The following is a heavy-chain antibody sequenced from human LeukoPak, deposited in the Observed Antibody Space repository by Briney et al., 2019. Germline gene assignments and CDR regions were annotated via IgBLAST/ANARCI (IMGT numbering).Heavy chain of an antibody. CDR1: GGTFSSYA. J-gene: IGHJ4*02. CDR2: IIPIFGTA. V-gene: IGHV1-69*05. D-gene: IGHD3-16*01. Sequence: SVKVSCKASGGTFSSYAISWVRQAPGQGLEWMGGIIPIFGTANYAQKFQGRVTITTDESTSTAYKELSSLRYEDPAVYYCARGGPSGFWGGGSFDYWGQGTLVTVSS. CDR3: ARGGPSGFWGGGSFDY.